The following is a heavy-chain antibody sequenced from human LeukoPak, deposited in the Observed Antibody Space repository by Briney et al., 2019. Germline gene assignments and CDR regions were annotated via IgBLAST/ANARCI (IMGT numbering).Heavy chain of an antibody. J-gene: IGHJ3*02. CDR1: GGSISSGDYY. Sequence: SETLSLTCTVSGGSISSGDYYWSWIRQPPGKGLEWIGYIYYSEMYNNPSLKSRVTISVDTSKNQFSLKLSSVTAADTAVYYCAREDRGYGRSGAFDIWGQGTMVTVSS. CDR3: AREDRGYGRSGAFDI. V-gene: IGHV4-30-4*02. CDR2: IYYSEM. D-gene: IGHD3-16*01.